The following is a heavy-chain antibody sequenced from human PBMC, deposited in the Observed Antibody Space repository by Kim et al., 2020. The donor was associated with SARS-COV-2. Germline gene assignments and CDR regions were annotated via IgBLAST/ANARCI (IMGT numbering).Heavy chain of an antibody. CDR3: ARSVIRGSYHPPDY. D-gene: IGHD1-26*01. CDR1: GFNFYTYA. CDR2: ISYDGSDQ. J-gene: IGHJ4*02. Sequence: GGSLRLSCAASGFNFYTYAMHWARQAPGKGLQWVALISYDGSDQYYADSVKGRFTISRDNSKNTLYLQMDSLRAEDTAVYYCARSVIRGSYHPPDYWGQG. V-gene: IGHV3-30*14.